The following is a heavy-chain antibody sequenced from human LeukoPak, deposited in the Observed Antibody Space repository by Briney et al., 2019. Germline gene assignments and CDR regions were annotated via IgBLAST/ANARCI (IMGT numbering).Heavy chain of an antibody. J-gene: IGHJ6*02. CDR2: IRSKANSYAT. V-gene: IGHV3-73*01. CDR3: TRGGHNNYYDGMDV. D-gene: IGHD5-24*01. Sequence: GGSLKLSCAASGFTFSGSTTHWVRQASGKGLEWVGRIRSKANSYATAYAASVKGRFTISRDDSKNTAFLQMNSLKAEDTAVYYCTRGGHNNYYDGMDVWGQGTTVIVSS. CDR1: GFTFSGST.